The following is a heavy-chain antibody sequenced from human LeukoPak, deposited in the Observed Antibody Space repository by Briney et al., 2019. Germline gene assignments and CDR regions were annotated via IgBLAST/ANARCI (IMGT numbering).Heavy chain of an antibody. CDR2: ISSSGSTI. V-gene: IGHV3-11*04. CDR1: GFTFSDYY. D-gene: IGHD2-15*01. Sequence: PGGSLRLSCAASGFTFSDYYMSWIRQAPGKGLEWVSYISSSGSTIYYADSVKGRFTISRDNAKNSLYLQMNSLRAEDTAVYYCARVLRYCSGGNCYSGGLGYMDVWGKGTTVTIS. J-gene: IGHJ6*03. CDR3: ARVLRYCSGGNCYSGGLGYMDV.